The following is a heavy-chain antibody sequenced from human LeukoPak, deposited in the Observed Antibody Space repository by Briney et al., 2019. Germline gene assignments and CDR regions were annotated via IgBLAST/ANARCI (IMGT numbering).Heavy chain of an antibody. D-gene: IGHD1-1*01. CDR3: ARDLDDAFDI. V-gene: IGHV1-2*02. Sequence: ASVKVSCKASGYTFTDYYIHWVRQAPGQGLEWMGWINPKTGSTNYPRKFQGRVTMARDTSISTVNMELSGLRSDDTAVYFCARDLDDAFDIWGQGTMVTVSS. J-gene: IGHJ3*02. CDR2: INPKTGST. CDR1: GYTFTDYY.